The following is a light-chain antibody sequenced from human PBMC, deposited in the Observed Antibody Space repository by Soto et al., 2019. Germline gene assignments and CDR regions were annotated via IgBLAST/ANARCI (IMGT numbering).Light chain of an antibody. CDR2: DAS. J-gene: IGKJ5*01. CDR1: QSISSS. Sequence: DIQMTQSPSTLSASVGDRVTIICRASQSISSSLAWYQQKPGKAPKLLIYDASSLESGVPTSFSGSGSGTEFTLTISSLQPDDFATYYCQQYKTWTFGQGTRLEIK. CDR3: QQYKTWT. V-gene: IGKV1-5*02.